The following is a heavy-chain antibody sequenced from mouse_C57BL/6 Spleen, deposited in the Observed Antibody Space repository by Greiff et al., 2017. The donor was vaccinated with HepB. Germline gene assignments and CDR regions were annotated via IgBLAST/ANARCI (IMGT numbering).Heavy chain of an antibody. CDR2: IWSGGST. J-gene: IGHJ3*01. CDR3: ARDEGWFAY. V-gene: IGHV2-2*01. Sequence: QAQLKESGPGLVQPSQSLSITCTVSGFSLTSYGVHWVRQSPGKGLEWLGVIWSGGSTDYNAAFISRLSISKDNSKSQVFFKMNSLQADDTAIYYCARDEGWFAYWGQGTLVTVSA. CDR1: GFSLTSYG.